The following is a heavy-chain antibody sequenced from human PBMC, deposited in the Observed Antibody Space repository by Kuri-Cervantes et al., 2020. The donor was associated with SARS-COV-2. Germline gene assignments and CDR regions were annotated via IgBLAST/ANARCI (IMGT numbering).Heavy chain of an antibody. V-gene: IGHV3-23*01. D-gene: IGHD3-10*01. CDR2: ISGDGDRA. Sequence: GGSLRLSCAASGFTVNYYWMTWVRQAPGKGLEWVSGISGDGDRADYADSVKGRFTISRDNSKNMLYLQMNSLRAEDTAVYYCAKDKGFGELFFDYWGQGTLVTVSS. CDR3: AKDKGFGELFFDY. J-gene: IGHJ4*02. CDR1: GFTVNYYW.